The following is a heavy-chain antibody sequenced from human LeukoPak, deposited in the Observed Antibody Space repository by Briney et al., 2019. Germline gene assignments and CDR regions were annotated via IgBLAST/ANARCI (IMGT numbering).Heavy chain of an antibody. CDR2: INTDGSST. D-gene: IGHD1-26*01. CDR1: GFTFSSYW. CDR3: ARGEVGATDY. Sequence: GGSLRLSRAASGFTFSSYWMHWVRQAPGKGLVWVSHINTDGSSTSYADSVKGRFTISRDNAKNTLYLQMNSLRAEDTAVYYCARGEVGATDYWGQGTLVTVSS. V-gene: IGHV3-74*01. J-gene: IGHJ4*02.